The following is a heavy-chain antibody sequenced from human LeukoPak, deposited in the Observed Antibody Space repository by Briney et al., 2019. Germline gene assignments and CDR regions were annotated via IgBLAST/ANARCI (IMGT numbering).Heavy chain of an antibody. J-gene: IGHJ4*02. CDR3: ARVGYYHSSGYWLGFDY. V-gene: IGHV4-31*01. D-gene: IGHD3-22*01. Sequence: SETLSLTCTVSGGSISSGVYYWSWIPQHPGKGLEWIGYIYYSVSTYYNPSLKSLVTISVETSKNQFSLALSSVTAADTAVYYCARVGYYHSSGYWLGFDYWGQGTLVTVSS. CDR1: GGSISSGVYY. CDR2: IYYSVST.